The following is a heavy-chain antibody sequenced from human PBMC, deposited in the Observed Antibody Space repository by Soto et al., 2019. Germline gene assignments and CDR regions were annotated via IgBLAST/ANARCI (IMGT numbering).Heavy chain of an antibody. CDR2: INHSGST. V-gene: IGHV4-34*01. J-gene: IGHJ5*02. D-gene: IGHD6-25*01. CDR1: GGSFSGYY. CDR3: ARQPRRLRYNWFDP. Sequence: QVQLQQWGAGLLKPSETLSLTCAVYGGSFSGYYWSWIRQPPGKGLEWIGEINHSGSTNYNPSLKSRATISVDTSTTQFSLTLSSATAADTAVYYCARQPRRLRYNWFDPWGQGTLVTVSS.